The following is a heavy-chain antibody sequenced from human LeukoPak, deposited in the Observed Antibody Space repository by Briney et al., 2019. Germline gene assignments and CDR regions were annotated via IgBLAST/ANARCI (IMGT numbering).Heavy chain of an antibody. D-gene: IGHD3-10*01. CDR1: GYSITSSSW. CDR3: ARKEDVYYYFDY. Sequence: SETLSLTCAVSGYSITSSSWWGWIRQPPGKGLEWIGYIYHSGTTYYNPSLQSRVTMSVDTSKNQFSLKLSSVTAVDTAVYYCARKEDVYYYFDYWGQGTLVTVSS. J-gene: IGHJ4*02. V-gene: IGHV4-28*01. CDR2: IYHSGTT.